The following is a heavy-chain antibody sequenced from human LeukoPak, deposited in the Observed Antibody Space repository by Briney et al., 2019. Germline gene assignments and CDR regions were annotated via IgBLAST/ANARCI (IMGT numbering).Heavy chain of an antibody. CDR2: INHSRST. V-gene: IGHV4-34*01. CDR1: GGSFSGYY. Sequence: SSETLSLTCAVYGGSFSGYYWSWIRQPPGKGLEWIGEINHSRSTNYNPSLKSRVTISVDTSKNQFSLKLSSVTAADTAVYYCARVGWCRAVAPTLTFDPWGQGTLVTVSS. D-gene: IGHD6-19*01. CDR3: ARVGWCRAVAPTLTFDP. J-gene: IGHJ5*02.